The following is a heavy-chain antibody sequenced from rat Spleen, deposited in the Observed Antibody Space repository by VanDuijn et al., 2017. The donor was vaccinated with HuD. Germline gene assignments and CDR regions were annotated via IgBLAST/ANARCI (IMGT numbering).Heavy chain of an antibody. V-gene: IGHV5S13*01. Sequence: EVQLVESGGGLVQPGRSLKLSCVASGFTFSNYGMAWVRQAPTKGLEWVASITNSGGSTYYRDSVKGRFTVSRDNAKSSLYLQMDSLRSEDTATYYCARHLDYGGQGVMVTVSS. J-gene: IGHJ2*01. CDR2: ITNSGGST. CDR1: GFTFSNYG. CDR3: ARHLDY.